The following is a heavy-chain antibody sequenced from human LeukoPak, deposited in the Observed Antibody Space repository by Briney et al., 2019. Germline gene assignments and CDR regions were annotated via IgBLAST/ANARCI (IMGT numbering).Heavy chain of an antibody. J-gene: IGHJ6*02. Sequence: PGGSLRLSCAASGFTFDDYTMHWVRHAPGKGLEWVSLISWDGGSTYYADSVKGRFTISRDNSKNSLYLQMNSLRTEDTALYYCAKDFRAVAGTGGYYGMDVWGQGTTVTVSS. V-gene: IGHV3-43*01. D-gene: IGHD6-19*01. CDR3: AKDFRAVAGTGGYYGMDV. CDR2: ISWDGGST. CDR1: GFTFDDYT.